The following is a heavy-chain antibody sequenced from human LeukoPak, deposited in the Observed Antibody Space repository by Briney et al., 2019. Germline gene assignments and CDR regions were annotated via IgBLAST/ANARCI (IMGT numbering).Heavy chain of an antibody. J-gene: IGHJ4*02. V-gene: IGHV5-51*01. CDR2: IYPGDSDT. CDR3: ARLFYYDNSKSFDY. Sequence: GESLKISCKGSGYTFSNYWIVWVRQMPEKGLEWMGIIYPGDSDTTYSPSSQGQVTISADTSISSAFLQWNSLRASDTAIYYCARLFYYDNSKSFDYWGQGTPVTVSS. D-gene: IGHD3-22*01. CDR1: GYTFSNYW.